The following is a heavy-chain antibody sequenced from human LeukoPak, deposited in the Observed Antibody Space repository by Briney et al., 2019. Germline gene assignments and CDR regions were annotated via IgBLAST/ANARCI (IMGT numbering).Heavy chain of an antibody. V-gene: IGHV3-21*01. D-gene: IGHD2-21*02. J-gene: IGHJ3*02. CDR1: GFTFSSYS. CDR3: ARDPYCGGDCYPDAFDI. Sequence: GGSLRLSCAASGFTFSSYSMNWVRQAPGKGLEWVSSISSSSSYIYYADSVKGRFTISRDNAKNSLYLQMNSLRAEDTAVYYCARDPYCGGDCYPDAFDIWGQGAMVTVSS. CDR2: ISSSSSYI.